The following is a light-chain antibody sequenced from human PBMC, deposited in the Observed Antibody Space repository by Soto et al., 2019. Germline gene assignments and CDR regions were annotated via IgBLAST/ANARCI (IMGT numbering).Light chain of an antibody. CDR2: GAS. CDR3: QQYGSSPLYT. Sequence: EIVLTQSPGILSLSPGERATLSCRASQSVSSSYLAWYQQKPGQAPRLVIHGASSSATGIPDRLSGSGSGTDFILTISRLEPEDFAVYYGQQYGSSPLYTFGQGTELEIK. CDR1: QSVSSSY. V-gene: IGKV3-20*01. J-gene: IGKJ2*01.